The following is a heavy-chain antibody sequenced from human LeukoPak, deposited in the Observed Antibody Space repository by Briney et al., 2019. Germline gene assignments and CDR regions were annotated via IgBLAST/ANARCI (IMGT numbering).Heavy chain of an antibody. CDR1: GYTFTGYY. Sequence: ASVKVSCKASGYTFTGYYMHWVRQAPGQGLEWMGRINPNSGGTNYAQKFQGRVTMTRDTSISTAYVELSRLRSDDTAVYYCAREEYDSSGYYHDYWGQGTLVTVSS. V-gene: IGHV1-2*06. J-gene: IGHJ4*02. CDR2: INPNSGGT. CDR3: AREEYDSSGYYHDY. D-gene: IGHD3-22*01.